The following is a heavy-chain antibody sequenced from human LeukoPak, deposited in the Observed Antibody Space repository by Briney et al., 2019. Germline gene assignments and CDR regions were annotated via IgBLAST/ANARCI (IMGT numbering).Heavy chain of an antibody. V-gene: IGHV4-39*01. CDR2: IYYTGRP. CDR3: ARRGSMGGSFVGAFDI. J-gene: IGHJ3*02. D-gene: IGHD1-26*01. Sequence: SETLSLTCTVSGDSFSRYTYSWVWIPQPPGKGLECIGSIYYTGRPFYNSALKSRVTISVDTSKNQFSLKLSSVAAAGTAVYYCARRGSMGGSFVGAFDIWGQGTMVTVSS. CDR1: GDSFSRYTYS.